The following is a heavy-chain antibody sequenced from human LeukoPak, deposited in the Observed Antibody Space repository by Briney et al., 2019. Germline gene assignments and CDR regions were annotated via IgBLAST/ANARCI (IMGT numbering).Heavy chain of an antibody. CDR2: ITMSGSTT. CDR3: AKWKFADVRKNYYGSGSYYGGFDY. Sequence: GVLRLSSAASGFTFISYAMSWVRQAAGKGLEGSSDITMSGSTTHFYSDSAKGRFTMSRDNSKNTLYLEINSLRAEDTAVYYCAKWKFADVRKNYYGSGSYYGGFDYWGPGTLVTVSS. D-gene: IGHD3-10*01. V-gene: IGHV3-23*05. CDR1: GFTFISYA. J-gene: IGHJ4*02.